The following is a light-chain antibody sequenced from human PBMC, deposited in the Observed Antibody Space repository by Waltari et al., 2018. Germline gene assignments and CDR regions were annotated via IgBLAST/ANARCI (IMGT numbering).Light chain of an antibody. CDR1: QSLVHSDGNTY. V-gene: IGKV2-24*01. J-gene: IGKJ2*01. CDR3: MQGTQLPT. CDR2: KIP. Sequence: DIVMTQTPLSSPVTLGQPASISCRPIQSLVHSDGNTYLSWLQQRPGQPPRPLIYKIPKRFSGVPDRVSGSGAGTVFTLKISRVEAEDVGVYYCMQGTQLPTFGQGTKLEIK.